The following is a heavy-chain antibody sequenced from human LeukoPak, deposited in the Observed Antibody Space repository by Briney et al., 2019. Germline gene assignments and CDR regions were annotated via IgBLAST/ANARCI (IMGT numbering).Heavy chain of an antibody. CDR3: ARDVVGPTTYYFDY. J-gene: IGHJ4*02. Sequence: SETLSLTCTVSGGSISSFYWSWIRQPAGKGLEWIGRVYTKGRTNYNPSLKSRVSVSVDTSKNQFSLKLSSVTAADTAVYYCARDVVGPTTYYFDYWGQGTLVTVSS. CDR1: GGSISSFY. D-gene: IGHD1-26*01. V-gene: IGHV4-4*07. CDR2: VYTKGRT.